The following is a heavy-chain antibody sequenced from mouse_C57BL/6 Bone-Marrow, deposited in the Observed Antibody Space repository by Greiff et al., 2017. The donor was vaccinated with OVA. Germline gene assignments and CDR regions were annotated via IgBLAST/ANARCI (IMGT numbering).Heavy chain of an antibody. CDR1: GYTFTDYE. D-gene: IGHD2-5*01. V-gene: IGHV1-15*01. CDR2: IDPETGGT. J-gene: IGHJ2*01. Sequence: QVQLKESGAELVRPGASVTLSCKASGYTFTDYEMHWVKQTPVHGLEWIGAIDPETGGTAYNQKFKGKAILTADKSSSTAYMELRSLTSDDSTVYYCTRTYSNYGDFDYWGQGTTLTVSS. CDR3: TRTYSNYGDFDY.